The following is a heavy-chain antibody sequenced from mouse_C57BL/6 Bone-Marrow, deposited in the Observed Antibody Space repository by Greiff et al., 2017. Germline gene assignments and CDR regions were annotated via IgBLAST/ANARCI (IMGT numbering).Heavy chain of an antibody. CDR3: ARRDYYGSSYGYAMDY. Sequence: QVQLQQSGPELVKPGASVKLSCKASGYTFTSYDINWVKQRPGQGLEWIGDIYPGSGSTNYNEKFKSKATLTVDTSSSTAYMQLSSLTSEDSAVYYCARRDYYGSSYGYAMDYWGQGTSVTVSS. J-gene: IGHJ4*01. V-gene: IGHV1-55*01. D-gene: IGHD1-1*01. CDR1: GYTFTSYD. CDR2: IYPGSGST.